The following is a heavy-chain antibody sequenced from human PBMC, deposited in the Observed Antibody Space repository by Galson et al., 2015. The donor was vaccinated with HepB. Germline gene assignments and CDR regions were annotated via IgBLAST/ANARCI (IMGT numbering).Heavy chain of an antibody. V-gene: IGHV3-33*08. CDR1: GSTFSNNN. CDR2: IWFDGTNK. J-gene: IGHJ6*02. Sequence: SLRLSCAASGSTFSNNNMHWVRQAPGKGLEWVAVIWFDGTNKFHGDSVKGRFTISRDNSNNTLFLQMSSLRAEDTAVYYCARDEGDAMDVWGQGTTVTVSS. CDR3: ARDEGDAMDV.